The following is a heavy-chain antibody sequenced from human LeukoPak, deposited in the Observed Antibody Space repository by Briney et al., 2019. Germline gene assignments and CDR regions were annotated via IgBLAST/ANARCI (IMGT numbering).Heavy chain of an antibody. CDR2: ITGDGSRT. Sequence: GGSLRLSCAASGFTFDDCTMHWVRLTQGRGLEWVSLITGDGSRTYSTNPLKGRFTISRDNSKNSLYLQIISLTTDDSGLYYCVKDQPVLSYWGQGTLVTVSS. CDR1: GFTFDDCT. CDR3: VKDQPVLSY. D-gene: IGHD3-16*02. J-gene: IGHJ4*02. V-gene: IGHV3-43*02.